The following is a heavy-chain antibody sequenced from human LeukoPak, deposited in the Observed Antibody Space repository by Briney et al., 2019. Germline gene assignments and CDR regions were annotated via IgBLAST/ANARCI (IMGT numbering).Heavy chain of an antibody. CDR2: VGHEDGTT. J-gene: IGHJ4*02. V-gene: IGHV1-24*01. Sequence: GASVRVSCMFTVSTLIKISIDWVRQAPGKGPEWMGSVGHEDGTTIHAQKFQGRFNMTVDTATDTAYMEMSSLMSEDTAIYYCATGAIVFDYWGQGTLVTVSS. CDR3: ATGAIVFDY. CDR1: VSTLIKIS. D-gene: IGHD3-22*01.